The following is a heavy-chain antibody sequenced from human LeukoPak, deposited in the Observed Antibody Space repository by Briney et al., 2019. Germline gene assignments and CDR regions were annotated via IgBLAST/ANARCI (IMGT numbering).Heavy chain of an antibody. CDR2: IYSGGST. Sequence: GGSLRLSCAASGFTVSSSYMSWVRQAPGKGLEWVSVIYSGGSTYYADSVKGRFTISRDNSKNMLYLQMNSLRAEDTAVYYCAASSSSKQPPFDYWGQGTLVTVSS. V-gene: IGHV3-53*01. J-gene: IGHJ4*02. CDR3: AASSSSKQPPFDY. D-gene: IGHD2-2*01. CDR1: GFTVSSSY.